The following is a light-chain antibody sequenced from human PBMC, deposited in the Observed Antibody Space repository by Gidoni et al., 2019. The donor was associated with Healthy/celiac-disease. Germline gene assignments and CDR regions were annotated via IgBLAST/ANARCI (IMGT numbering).Light chain of an antibody. J-gene: IGKJ1*01. CDR1: QRVSSY. CDR3: QQRSNWPVT. V-gene: IGKV3-11*01. CDR2: DAS. Sequence: EIVLTQSPATLSLSPGERATLSCRASQRVSSYLAWYQQKPGQAPRLLIYDASNRATGIPARFSGSGSGTDFTLTISSLEPEDFAVYYCQQRSNWPVTFXQXTKVEIK.